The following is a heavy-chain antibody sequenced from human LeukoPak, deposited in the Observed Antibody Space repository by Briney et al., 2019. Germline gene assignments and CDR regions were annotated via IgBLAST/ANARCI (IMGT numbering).Heavy chain of an antibody. D-gene: IGHD5-24*01. CDR1: GYTFTSYY. CDR3: VRGHRWAHLDH. J-gene: IGHJ5*02. V-gene: IGHV1-46*01. CDR2: INPSGGST. Sequence: GASVKVSCKASGYTFTSYYMHWVRQAPGQGLEWMGIINPSGGSTSYAQKFQGRVTMTRNTSISTVYIEVSSLRSEDTAMYYCVRGHRWAHLDHWGQGTLVTVSS.